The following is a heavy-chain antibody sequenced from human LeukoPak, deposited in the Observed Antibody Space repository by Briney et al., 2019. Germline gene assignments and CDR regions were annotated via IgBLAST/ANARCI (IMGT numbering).Heavy chain of an antibody. D-gene: IGHD1-26*01. J-gene: IGHJ3*02. CDR1: GLTFNNAW. Sequence: PGGSLRLSCAASGLTFNNAWMSWVRQAPGKGLEWVGRIKSKTDGGTTDYAAPVKGRFTISRDNAKNSLYLQMNSLRAEDTALYHCARDAYSGSYLKRGAFDIWGQGTMVAVSS. CDR2: IKSKTDGGTT. V-gene: IGHV3-15*05. CDR3: ARDAYSGSYLKRGAFDI.